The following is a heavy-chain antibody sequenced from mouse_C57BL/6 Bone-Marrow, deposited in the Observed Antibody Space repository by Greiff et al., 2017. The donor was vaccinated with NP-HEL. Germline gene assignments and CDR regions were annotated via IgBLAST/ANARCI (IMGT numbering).Heavy chain of an antibody. V-gene: IGHV1-81*01. CDR2: IYPRSGNT. Sequence: VKLMESGAELARPGASVKLSCKASGYTFTSYGISWVKQRTGQGLEWIGEIYPRSGNTYYNEKFKGKATLTADKSSSTAYMELRSLTSEDSSVYFCATSLSSTWFAYWGQGTLVTVSA. J-gene: IGHJ3*01. CDR3: ATSLSSTWFAY. CDR1: GYTFTSYG. D-gene: IGHD1-1*01.